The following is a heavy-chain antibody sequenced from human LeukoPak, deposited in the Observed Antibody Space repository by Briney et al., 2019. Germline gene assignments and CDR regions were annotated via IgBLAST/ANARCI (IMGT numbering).Heavy chain of an antibody. Sequence: GGSLRLSCAASGFTFSSYWMHWVRQAPGKGLVWVSRINSDGSSTSYADSVKGRFTISRDNAKNTLYLQMNSLRAEDTAVYYCTREKDYYDSSGYYRDAFDIWGQGTRVTASS. V-gene: IGHV3-74*01. J-gene: IGHJ3*02. CDR3: TREKDYYDSSGYYRDAFDI. CDR2: INSDGSST. D-gene: IGHD3-22*01. CDR1: GFTFSSYW.